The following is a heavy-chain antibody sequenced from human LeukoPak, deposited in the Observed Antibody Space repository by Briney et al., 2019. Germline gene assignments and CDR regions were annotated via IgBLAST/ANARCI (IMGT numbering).Heavy chain of an antibody. D-gene: IGHD3-10*01. Sequence: SETLSLTCTVSGGSISSGGYYWSWIRQPPGKGLEWIGYIYYSGSTNYNPSLKSRVTISVDTSKNQFSLKLSSVTAADTAAYYCARDQLRGVIRYWGQGTLVTVSS. CDR2: IYYSGST. J-gene: IGHJ4*02. CDR3: ARDQLRGVIRY. V-gene: IGHV4-61*08. CDR1: GGSISSGGYY.